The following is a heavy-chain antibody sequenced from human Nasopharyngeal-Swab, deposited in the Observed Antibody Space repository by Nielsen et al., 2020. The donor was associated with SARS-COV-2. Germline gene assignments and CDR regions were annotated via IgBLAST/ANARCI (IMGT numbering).Heavy chain of an antibody. CDR3: AIPDPGSSWHKNYYYYGMDV. D-gene: IGHD6-13*01. Sequence: APVKVSCKASGYTFTGYYMHWVRQAPGQGLEWMGWINPNSGGTNYAQKFQGWVTMTRDTSISTAYMELSRLRSDDTAVYYCAIPDPGSSWHKNYYYYGMDVWGQGTTVTVSS. CDR1: GYTFTGYY. V-gene: IGHV1-2*04. CDR2: INPNSGGT. J-gene: IGHJ6*02.